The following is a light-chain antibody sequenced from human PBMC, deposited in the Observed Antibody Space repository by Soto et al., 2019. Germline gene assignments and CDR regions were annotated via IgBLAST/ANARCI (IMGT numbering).Light chain of an antibody. CDR3: QEYNKWHKIT. V-gene: IGKV3-15*01. CDR2: GAS. Sequence: EIVLTQSPGTLSLSPGERATLSCRASQSVSSSYLAWYQQKPGQAPRLLIYGASTRATGIPVRFSGSGSGTEFTLTITSLQSEDFAVYYCQEYNKWHKITFGGGTKV. J-gene: IGKJ4*01. CDR1: QSVSSSY.